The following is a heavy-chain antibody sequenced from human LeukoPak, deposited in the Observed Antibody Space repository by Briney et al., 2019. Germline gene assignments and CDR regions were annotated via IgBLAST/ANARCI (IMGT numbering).Heavy chain of an antibody. J-gene: IGHJ6*03. Sequence: PSETLSLTCTVSGVSISSYYWSWLRQPPGKGLEWIGYIYYSGSTNYNPSLKSRVTISVDTSKNQFSLKLSSVTAADTAVYYCARVGPSSGWSYYYYYMDVWGKGTTVTVSS. V-gene: IGHV4-59*01. CDR3: ARVGPSSGWSYYYYYMDV. CDR1: GVSISSYY. CDR2: IYYSGST. D-gene: IGHD6-19*01.